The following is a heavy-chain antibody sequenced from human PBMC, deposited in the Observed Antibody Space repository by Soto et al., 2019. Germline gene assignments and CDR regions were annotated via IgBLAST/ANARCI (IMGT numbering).Heavy chain of an antibody. V-gene: IGHV3-33*01. CDR2: IWYDGSNK. CDR3: ARDRTYYDFWSGYSFPDY. J-gene: IGHJ4*02. CDR1: GFTFSSYG. Sequence: QVQLVESGGGVVQPGRSLRLSCAASGFTFSSYGMHWVRQAPGKGLEWVAVIWYDGSNKYYADSVKGRFTISRDNSKNTLYLQMNSLRAEDTAVHYCARDRTYYDFWSGYSFPDYWGQGTLVTVSS. D-gene: IGHD3-3*01.